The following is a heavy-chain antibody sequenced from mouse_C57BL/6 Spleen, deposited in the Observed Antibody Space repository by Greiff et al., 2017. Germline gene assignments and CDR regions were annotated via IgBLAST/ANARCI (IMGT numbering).Heavy chain of an antibody. CDR3: ARSYYEYFDY. Sequence: VQGVESGPELVKPGASVKISCKASGYAFSSSWMNWVKQRPGKGLEWIGRIYPGDGDTNYNGKFKGKATLTADKSSSTAYMQLSSLTSEDSAVYFCARSYYEYFDYWGQGTTLTVSS. J-gene: IGHJ2*01. D-gene: IGHD2-4*01. CDR1: GYAFSSSW. V-gene: IGHV1-82*01. CDR2: IYPGDGDT.